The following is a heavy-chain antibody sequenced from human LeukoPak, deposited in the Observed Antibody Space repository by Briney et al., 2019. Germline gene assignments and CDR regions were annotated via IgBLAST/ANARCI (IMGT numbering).Heavy chain of an antibody. CDR2: IYYSGST. J-gene: IGHJ3*02. CDR3: ARDRRYSSGWNDAFDI. Sequence: PSETLSLTCTVSGGSISSYYWSWIRQPPGKGLEWIGYIYYSGSTNYNPSLKSRVTISVDTSKNQFSLKLRSVTAVDTAVYYCARDRRYSSGWNDAFDIWGQGTMVTVSS. D-gene: IGHD6-19*01. V-gene: IGHV4-59*01. CDR1: GGSISSYY.